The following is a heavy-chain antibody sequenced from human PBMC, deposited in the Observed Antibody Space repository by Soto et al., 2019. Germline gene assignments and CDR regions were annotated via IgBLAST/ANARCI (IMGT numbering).Heavy chain of an antibody. D-gene: IGHD3-22*01. J-gene: IGHJ4*02. Sequence: ASVKVSCKASGYTFTGYYMHWVRQAPGQGLEWMGWINPNSGGTKSAQKFQGRVTMTRDTSISTAYMELSRLRSDDTAVYYCARRRGDYYDSSGYHYYFDYWGQGTLVTVSS. CDR3: ARRRGDYYDSSGYHYYFDY. CDR1: GYTFTGYY. V-gene: IGHV1-2*02. CDR2: INPNSGGT.